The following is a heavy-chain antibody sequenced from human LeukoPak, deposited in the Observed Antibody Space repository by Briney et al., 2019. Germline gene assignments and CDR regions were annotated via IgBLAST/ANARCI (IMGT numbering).Heavy chain of an antibody. J-gene: IGHJ4*02. CDR1: GFTFSSYW. CDR2: INSDGSST. V-gene: IGHV3-74*01. D-gene: IGHD4-17*01. Sequence: GGSLRLSCAASGFTFSSYWMHWVRQAPGKGLVWVSRINSDGSSTSYADPVKGRFTISRDNAKNTLYLQMNSLRAEDTAVYYCARDRDYASFDYWGQGTLVTVSS. CDR3: ARDRDYASFDY.